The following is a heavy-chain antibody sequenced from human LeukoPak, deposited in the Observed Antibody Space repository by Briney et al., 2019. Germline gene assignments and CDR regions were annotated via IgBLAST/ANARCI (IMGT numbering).Heavy chain of an antibody. Sequence: SETLSLTCTVSGVSISSYYWSWIRQPPGKGLEWIGYIYYSGSTNYNPSLKSRVTISVDTSKNQFSLKLSSVTAADTAVYYCARVGPSDYMDVWGKGTTVTVSS. V-gene: IGHV4-59*01. CDR2: IYYSGST. J-gene: IGHJ6*03. CDR1: GVSISSYY. D-gene: IGHD3-16*01. CDR3: ARVGPSDYMDV.